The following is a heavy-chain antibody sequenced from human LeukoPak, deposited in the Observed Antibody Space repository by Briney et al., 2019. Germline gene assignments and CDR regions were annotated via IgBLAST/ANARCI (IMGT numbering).Heavy chain of an antibody. CDR2: IRGSGTST. D-gene: IGHD2-21*01. Sequence: QPSETLSLTCTVSGGSISSSSYYWGWIRQPPGKGLEWISGIRGSGTSTYYADSVKGRFTISRDNSEKTLHLQMNSLRVEDTATYYCVKVSYDIVVTKNRIPKLSWLDPWGQGVLVAVSS. CDR1: GGSISSSSYY. CDR3: VKVSYDIVVTKNRIPKLSWLDP. V-gene: IGHV3-23*01. J-gene: IGHJ5*02.